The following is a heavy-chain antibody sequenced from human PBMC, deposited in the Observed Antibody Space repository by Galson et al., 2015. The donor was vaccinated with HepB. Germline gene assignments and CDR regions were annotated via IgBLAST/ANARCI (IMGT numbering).Heavy chain of an antibody. CDR2: INAGNGNT. CDR3: ARGFLEWLIIDY. J-gene: IGHJ4*02. V-gene: IGHV1-3*01. Sequence: SVKVSCKASGYTFTSYAMHWVRQAPGQRLEWMGWINAGNGNTKYSQKFQGRVTITRDTSASTAYMELSSLRSDDTAVYYCARGFLEWLIIDYWGQGTLVTVSS. CDR1: GYTFTSYA. D-gene: IGHD3-3*01.